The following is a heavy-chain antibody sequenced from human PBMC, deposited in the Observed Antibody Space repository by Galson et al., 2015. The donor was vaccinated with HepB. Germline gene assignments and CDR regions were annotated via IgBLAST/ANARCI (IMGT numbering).Heavy chain of an antibody. CDR3: ARGGDIVVVPAAMGIWFDP. J-gene: IGHJ5*02. V-gene: IGHV5-51*03. CDR2: IYPGDSDT. CDR1: GYSFTSYW. Sequence: QSGAEVKKPGESLKISCKGSGYSFTSYWIGWVRQMPGKGLEWMGIIYPGDSDTRYSPSFQGQVTISADKSISTAYLQWSSLKASGTAMYYCARGGDIVVVPAAMGIWFDPWGQGTLVTVSS. D-gene: IGHD2-2*01.